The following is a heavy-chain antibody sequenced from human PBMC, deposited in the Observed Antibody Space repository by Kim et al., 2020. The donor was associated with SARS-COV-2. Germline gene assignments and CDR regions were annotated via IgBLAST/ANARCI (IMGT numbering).Heavy chain of an antibody. CDR3: ARGHDSYKLLFTFDP. Sequence: KFQGRITITADKSTSAAYMELSSLRSEDTAVYYCARGHDSYKLLFTFDPWGQGTLVTVSS. V-gene: IGHV1-69*04. D-gene: IGHD3-10*01. J-gene: IGHJ5*02.